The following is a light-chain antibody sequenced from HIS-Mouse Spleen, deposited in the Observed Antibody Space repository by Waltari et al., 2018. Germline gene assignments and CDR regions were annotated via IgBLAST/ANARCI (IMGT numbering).Light chain of an antibody. CDR2: GKN. J-gene: IGLJ2*01. CDR1: SLRSHD. V-gene: IGLV3-19*01. Sequence: SSELTQDPAVSVALGQPVRITCQGDSLRSHDASWYQQKPGQAPVLVIYGKNNRPSGIPDRFSGSSSGNTASLTITGAQAEDEADYYCNSRDSSGNHVVFGGGTKLTVL. CDR3: NSRDSSGNHVV.